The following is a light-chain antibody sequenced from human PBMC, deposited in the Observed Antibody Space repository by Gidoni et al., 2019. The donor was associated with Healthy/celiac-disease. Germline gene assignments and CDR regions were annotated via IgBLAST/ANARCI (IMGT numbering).Light chain of an antibody. V-gene: IGKV3-15*01. Sequence: EIVMTPSPATLSVSQGERATLSCRASQSVSSYLAWYQQKPGQAPRLLIYGASTRATGIPARFSGSGSGTEFTLTISSLQSEDFAVYYCQQYNNWPCYTFGQGTKLEIK. CDR3: QQYNNWPCYT. J-gene: IGKJ2*01. CDR2: GAS. CDR1: QSVSSY.